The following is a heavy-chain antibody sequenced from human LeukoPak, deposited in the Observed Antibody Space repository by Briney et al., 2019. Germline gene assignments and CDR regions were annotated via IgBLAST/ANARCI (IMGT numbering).Heavy chain of an antibody. J-gene: IGHJ4*02. D-gene: IGHD3-22*01. Sequence: SETLSLTCTVSGGSISSYYWSWIRQPAGKGLEWIGRIHTSGSTNYNPSLKSRVTISIDTSKNQFSLKLSSVTAADTAVYYCARCSSFSDSSGYRPYYFDYWGQGTLVTVSS. CDR1: GGSISSYY. V-gene: IGHV4-4*07. CDR2: IHTSGST. CDR3: ARCSSFSDSSGYRPYYFDY.